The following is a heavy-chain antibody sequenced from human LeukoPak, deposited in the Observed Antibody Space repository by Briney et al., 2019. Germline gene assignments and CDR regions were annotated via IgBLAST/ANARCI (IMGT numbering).Heavy chain of an antibody. D-gene: IGHD2-15*01. CDR1: VYTFTNYF. J-gene: IGHJ4*01. CDR2: INPSSGFT. V-gene: IGHV1-46*01. CDR3: ARGDFYYSVGSLGHF. Sequence: ASVNVSRTSSVYTFTNYFILWGRLAPGQGLEWMGIINPSSGFTSYAQQFQGRITMTRDTSTTTVYMQLSSLRSEDTAFYYRARGDFYYSVGSLGHFWGHGTLVTVSS.